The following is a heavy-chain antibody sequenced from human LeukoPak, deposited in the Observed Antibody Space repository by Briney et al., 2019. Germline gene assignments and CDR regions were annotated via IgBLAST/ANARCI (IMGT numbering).Heavy chain of an antibody. Sequence: GRSLRLSCAASGFTFSSYGMHWVRQAPGKGLEWVAVIWYDGSNKYYADSAKGRFTISRDNSKNTLYLQMNSLRAEDTAVYYCARVGYSYGLSYYYYGMDVWGQGTTVTVSS. CDR2: IWYDGSNK. D-gene: IGHD5-18*01. CDR1: GFTFSSYG. J-gene: IGHJ6*02. CDR3: ARVGYSYGLSYYYYGMDV. V-gene: IGHV3-33*01.